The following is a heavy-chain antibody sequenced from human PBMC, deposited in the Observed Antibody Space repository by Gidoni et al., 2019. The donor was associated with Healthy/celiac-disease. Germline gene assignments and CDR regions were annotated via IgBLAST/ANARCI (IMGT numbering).Heavy chain of an antibody. Sequence: QVQLVQSGAEGKKPGASVKVSCQASGYTFTGYYMHWVRQAPGQGLEWMGWINPNSGGTDYAQKFQGRVTMTRDTSISTAYMELSRLRADDTAVYYCARDYGGNSGFDYWGQGTLVTVSS. CDR2: INPNSGGT. V-gene: IGHV1-2*02. CDR3: ARDYGGNSGFDY. D-gene: IGHD4-17*01. CDR1: GYTFTGYY. J-gene: IGHJ4*02.